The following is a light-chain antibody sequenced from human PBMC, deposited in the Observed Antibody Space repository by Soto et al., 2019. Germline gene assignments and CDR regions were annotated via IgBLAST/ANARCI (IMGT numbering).Light chain of an antibody. CDR3: QQYKSYPPYT. CDR1: HYICCW. J-gene: IGKJ2*01. Sequence: DIQMNSPPPTLSASIGDTVTTTCQSSHYICCWLAWYQQKPGKAPKHLIYKASSLESGVLLWFSGSGSGTEFTLAISSLQPDEYATYYCQQYKSYPPYTFGQGPKLEIK. V-gene: IGKV1-5*03. CDR2: KAS.